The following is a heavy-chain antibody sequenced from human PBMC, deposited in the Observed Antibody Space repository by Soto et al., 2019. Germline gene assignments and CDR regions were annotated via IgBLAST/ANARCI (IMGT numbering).Heavy chain of an antibody. V-gene: IGHV4-39*01. CDR3: ARHKSGSDWLDP. D-gene: IGHD2-15*01. CDR2: MFFSGAT. CDR1: GGSISDISYC. Sequence: SETLSLTCTVSGGSISDISYCWGWIRQPPGKGLQWIGCMFFSGATYYNPSLKNRVTLSVDTSNNEFSLKLVSVTAPDTAVYYCARHKSGSDWLDPWGQGTLVTVSS. J-gene: IGHJ5*02.